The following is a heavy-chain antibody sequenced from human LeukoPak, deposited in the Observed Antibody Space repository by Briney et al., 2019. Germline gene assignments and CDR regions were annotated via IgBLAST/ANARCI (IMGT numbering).Heavy chain of an antibody. D-gene: IGHD2-21*02. J-gene: IGHJ4*02. V-gene: IGHV3-11*06. CDR1: GFTFSDYY. CDR3: ARDDVLLFDN. Sequence: GGSLRLSCAASGFTFSDYYMGWIRQAPGKGLEWVSSISSSSSYIYYADSVKGRFTISRDNAKNSLYLQMNSLRAEDTAVYYCARDDVLLFDNWGQGTLVTVFS. CDR2: ISSSSSYI.